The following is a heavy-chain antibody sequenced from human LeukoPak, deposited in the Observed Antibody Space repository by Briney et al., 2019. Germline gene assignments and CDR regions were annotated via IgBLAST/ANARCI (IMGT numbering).Heavy chain of an antibody. CDR2: IYHSGST. J-gene: IGHJ4*02. CDR1: GGSISSGGYS. V-gene: IGHV4-30-2*01. D-gene: IGHD1-1*01. Sequence: SETLSLTCAVSGGSISSGGYSWSWIRQPPGKGLEWIGYIYHSGSTYYNPSLKSRVTISVDRSKNQFSLKLSSVTAADTAVYYCAGASPAHSGVDYWGQGTLVTVSS. CDR3: AGASPAHSGVDY.